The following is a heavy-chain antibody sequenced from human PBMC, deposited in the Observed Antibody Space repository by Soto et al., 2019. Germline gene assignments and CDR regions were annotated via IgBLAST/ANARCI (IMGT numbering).Heavy chain of an antibody. Sequence: EVQLLESGGGLVQPGGSLRLSCVVSGLTFRSHAMYWVRQAPGQGLEWVAGISGGGYTAYYPDSVRGRFTMSRDNSKNTVYLQIDNLRADEAAVYYFAKAQGVATTKSNFEYWGQGNLVTVSS. CDR3: AKAQGVATTKSNFEY. CDR2: ISGGGYTA. V-gene: IGHV3-23*01. J-gene: IGHJ4*02. CDR1: GLTFRSHA. D-gene: IGHD5-12*01.